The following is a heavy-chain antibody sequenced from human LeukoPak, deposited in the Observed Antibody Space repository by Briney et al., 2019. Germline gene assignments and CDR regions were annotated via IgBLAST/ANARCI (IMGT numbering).Heavy chain of an antibody. CDR3: ARQSTIQRYSNGLEYYFDY. J-gene: IGHJ4*02. D-gene: IGHD6-19*01. V-gene: IGHV4-34*01. CDR1: GFTFSSYS. Sequence: PGGSLRLSCAASGFTFSSYSMSWVRQAPGKGLEWIGEIYHSGSTNYNPSLKSRVTISVDTSKNQFSLKLSSVTAADTAVYYCARQSTIQRYSNGLEYYFDYWGQGTLVTVSS. CDR2: IYHSGST.